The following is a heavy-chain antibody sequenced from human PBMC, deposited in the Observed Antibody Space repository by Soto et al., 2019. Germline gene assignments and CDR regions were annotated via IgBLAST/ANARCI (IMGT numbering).Heavy chain of an antibody. J-gene: IGHJ6*02. CDR3: ATCHGDSDHYYYAMDV. CDR1: GFSFSKYK. D-gene: IGHD4-17*01. V-gene: IGHV5-51*01. CDR2: INPGDSDT. Sequence: PGESLKISCEGSGFSFSKYKIGWVRQMPGKGLEWMGIINPGDSDTRYSPSFQGQVTISADKSISTAYLQWSTLKASDTATYYCATCHGDSDHYYYAMDVCGQGTRVTVS.